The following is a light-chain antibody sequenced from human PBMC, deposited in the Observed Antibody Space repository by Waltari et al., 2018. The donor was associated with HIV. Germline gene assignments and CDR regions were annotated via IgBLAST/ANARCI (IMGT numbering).Light chain of an antibody. CDR3: SSYTSISPLYVR. CDR1: RRDVVGYNY. CDR2: DVS. V-gene: IGLV2-14*01. Sequence: QSALTQPPSVSVSPGQSITISCTGTRRDVVGYNYVSCYQQHPGKDPKLMSYDVSYRPSGVSNRFSVSKSGNTASLTISGLQAEDEADYYCSSYTSISPLYVRFGGGTKLTVL. J-gene: IGLJ2*01.